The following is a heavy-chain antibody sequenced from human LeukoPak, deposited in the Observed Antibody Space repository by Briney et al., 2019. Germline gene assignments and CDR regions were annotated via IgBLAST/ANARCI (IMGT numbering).Heavy chain of an antibody. V-gene: IGHV3-66*01. CDR2: IYNAGNT. J-gene: IGHJ6*03. CDR1: GFNVRNNY. Sequence: PGGSLRLSCAASGFNVRNNYMSWVRQGPGKGLEWVSVIYNAGNTDYADSVKGRFTISRDTSKNTLYLQMDSLRVEDTAVYFYARDRDNYTDVWGKGTTVTISS. CDR3: ARDRDNYTDV.